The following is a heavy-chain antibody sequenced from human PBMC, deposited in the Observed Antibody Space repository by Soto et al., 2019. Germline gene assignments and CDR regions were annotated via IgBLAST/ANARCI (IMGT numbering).Heavy chain of an antibody. V-gene: IGHV3-11*01. D-gene: IGHD3-22*01. CDR3: VRDLRVASTVAVAY. CDR2: ISIGGTNI. Sequence: GGSLRLSCVASGFSISDYYMSWIRQAPGKGLEWVSYISIGGTNIQYADSAKGQFTISRDIATNSLYMQLNSLRADDTAVYYCVRDLRVASTVAVAYWGQGTLVTVSS. J-gene: IGHJ4*02. CDR1: GFSISDYY.